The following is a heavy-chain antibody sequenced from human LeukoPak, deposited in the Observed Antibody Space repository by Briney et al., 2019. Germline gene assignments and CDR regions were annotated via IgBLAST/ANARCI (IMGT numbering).Heavy chain of an antibody. V-gene: IGHV1-18*01. Sequence: ASVKVSCKASGYTFTSYGICWVRQAPGQGLEWMGWISAYNGNTNYAQKLQGRVTMTTDTSTSTAYMELRSLRSDDTAVYYCARALAAALPSIYYYGMDVWGQGTTVTVSS. CDR3: ARALAAALPSIYYYGMDV. CDR1: GYTFTSYG. D-gene: IGHD6-13*01. CDR2: ISAYNGNT. J-gene: IGHJ6*02.